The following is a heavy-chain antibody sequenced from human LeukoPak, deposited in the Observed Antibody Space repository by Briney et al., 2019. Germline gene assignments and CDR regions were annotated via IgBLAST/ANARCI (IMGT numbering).Heavy chain of an antibody. CDR1: GGSISSGGYY. J-gene: IGHJ4*02. CDR3: ARGHLGVTPIDY. Sequence: ASETLSLTCTVSGGSISSGGYYWSWIRQHPGKGLEWIGYIYYSGSTYYNPSLKSRVTISVDTSKNQFSLKLSSVTAADTAVYYCARGHLGVTPIDYWGQGTLVTVSS. V-gene: IGHV4-31*03. CDR2: IYYSGST. D-gene: IGHD3-22*01.